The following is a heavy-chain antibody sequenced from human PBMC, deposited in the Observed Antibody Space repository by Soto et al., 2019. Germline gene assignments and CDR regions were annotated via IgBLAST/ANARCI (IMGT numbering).Heavy chain of an antibody. CDR2: IYHSGST. CDR3: AREYSSAPDY. CDR1: GGSFSCYY. J-gene: IGHJ4*02. D-gene: IGHD6-25*01. Sequence: SETLSLTCAVYGGSFSCYYWSWIRQPPGKGLEWIGEIYHSGSTNYNPSLKSRVTISVDTSKNQFSLRVSSVTATDTAVYYCAREYSSAPDYWGQGTLVTVSS. V-gene: IGHV4-34*01.